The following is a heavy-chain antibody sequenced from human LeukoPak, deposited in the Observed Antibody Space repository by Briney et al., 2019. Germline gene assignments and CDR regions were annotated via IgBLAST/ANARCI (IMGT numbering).Heavy chain of an antibody. CDR2: IYPGDSDT. CDR3: ARTPDELYSTPFAY. V-gene: IGHV5-51*01. J-gene: IGHJ4*02. Sequence: GESLKISFKGSGYSFTSYWIGWVRQMPGKGLEWMGIIYPGDSDTRYSPSFQGQVTISAHKSISAAYLQWSSLKASDPAMYYCARTPDELYSTPFAYWGQGTLVTVSS. D-gene: IGHD6-13*01. CDR1: GYSFTSYW.